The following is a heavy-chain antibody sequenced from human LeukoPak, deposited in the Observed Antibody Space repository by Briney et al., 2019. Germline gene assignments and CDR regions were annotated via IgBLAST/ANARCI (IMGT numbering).Heavy chain of an antibody. Sequence: SETLSLTCTVSGGSISSSSYYWGWIRQPPGKGLEWIGSIYYSGSTYYNPSLKSRVTISVDTSKNQFSLKLSSVTAADTAVYYCARGYGNYYDFWGGYSYYFDYWGQGTLVTVSS. D-gene: IGHD3-3*01. CDR1: GGSISSSSYY. J-gene: IGHJ4*02. CDR2: IYYSGST. V-gene: IGHV4-39*01. CDR3: ARGYGNYYDFWGGYSYYFDY.